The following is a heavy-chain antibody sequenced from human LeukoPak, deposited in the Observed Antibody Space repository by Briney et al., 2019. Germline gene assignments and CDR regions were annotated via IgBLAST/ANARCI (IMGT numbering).Heavy chain of an antibody. J-gene: IGHJ6*03. CDR2: IYYSGST. CDR1: GGSISSYY. D-gene: IGHD4-17*01. Sequence: SETLSLTCTVSGGSISSYYWSWIRQPPGKGLEWIGYIYYSGSTNYNPSLKSRVTISVDTSKNQFSLKLSSVTAADTAVYYCASAPTHYYIDVWGKGTTVTISS. CDR3: ASAPTHYYIDV. V-gene: IGHV4-59*01.